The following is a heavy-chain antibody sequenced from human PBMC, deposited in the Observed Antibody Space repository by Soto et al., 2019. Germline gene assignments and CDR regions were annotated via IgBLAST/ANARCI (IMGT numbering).Heavy chain of an antibody. CDR3: ASHLLWFGELVSYMDV. J-gene: IGHJ6*03. CDR2: IYYSGST. V-gene: IGHV4-39*01. CDR1: GGSISSSSYY. D-gene: IGHD3-10*01. Sequence: SSETLSLTCTVSGGSISSSSYYWGWIRQPPGKGLEWIGSIYYSGSTYYNPSLKSRVTISVDTSKNQFSLKLSSVTAADTAVYYCASHLLWFGELVSYMDVWGKGTTVTVSS.